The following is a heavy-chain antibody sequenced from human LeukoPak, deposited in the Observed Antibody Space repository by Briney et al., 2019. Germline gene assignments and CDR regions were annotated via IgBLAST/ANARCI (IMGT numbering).Heavy chain of an antibody. CDR2: ISSGSNDI. CDR3: ARSIGAAYFDN. V-gene: IGHV3-21*01. Sequence: PGGSLRLSCAGSGLTFSSYIMNWVRQAPGKGLEWVSFISSGSNDIYYADSVKGRFTISRDNAKNSLYLEMNSLRAEDTAVYYCARSIGAAYFDNWGQGTLVTVSS. CDR1: GLTFSSYI. J-gene: IGHJ4*02. D-gene: IGHD6-13*01.